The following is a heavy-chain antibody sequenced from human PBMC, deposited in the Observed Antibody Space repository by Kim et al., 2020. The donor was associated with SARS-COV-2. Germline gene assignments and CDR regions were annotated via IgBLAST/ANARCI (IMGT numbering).Heavy chain of an antibody. J-gene: IGHJ4*02. D-gene: IGHD5-12*01. V-gene: IGHV4-59*09. CDR3: ARGVATIGGGYFDY. Sequence: NPSLKSRVTISVDTSKNQFSLKLSSVTAADTAVYYCARGVATIGGGYFDYWGQGTLVTVSS.